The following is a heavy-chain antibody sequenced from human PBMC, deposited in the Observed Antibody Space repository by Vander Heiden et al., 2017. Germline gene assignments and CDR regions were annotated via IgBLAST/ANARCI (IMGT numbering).Heavy chain of an antibody. CDR1: GFTCSSDA. CDR3: AKGYRYLAMVRYYFDY. Sequence: EVQLLESGGGLVQPGGSLRLSCAASGFTCSSDAMSWVRQAPGKGLEWVSAISGSGGSTYYADSVKGRFTISRDNSKNTLYLQMNSLRAEDTAVYYCAKGYRYLAMVRYYFDYWGQGTLVTVSS. CDR2: ISGSGGST. D-gene: IGHD5-18*01. V-gene: IGHV3-23*01. J-gene: IGHJ4*02.